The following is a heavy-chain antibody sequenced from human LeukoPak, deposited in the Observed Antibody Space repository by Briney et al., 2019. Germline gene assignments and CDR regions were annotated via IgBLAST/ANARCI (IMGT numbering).Heavy chain of an antibody. CDR3: ASAREYCSSTSCYQDYFDY. CDR1: GYTFTGYY. Sequence: ASVKVSCKASGYTFTGYYMHWVRHAPGQGLEWMGRINPNSGGTNYAQKFQGRVTMTRDTSISTAYMELSRLRSDDTAVYYCASAREYCSSTSCYQDYFDYWGQGTLVTVSS. D-gene: IGHD2-2*01. J-gene: IGHJ4*02. CDR2: INPNSGGT. V-gene: IGHV1-2*06.